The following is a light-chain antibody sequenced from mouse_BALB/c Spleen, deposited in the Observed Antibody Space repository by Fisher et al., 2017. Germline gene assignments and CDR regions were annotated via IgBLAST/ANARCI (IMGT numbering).Light chain of an antibody. J-gene: IGKJ2*01. CDR1: SSVRY. CDR2: DTS. Sequence: IVITQTTAIMSASPGEKVTMTCSASSSVRYMHGYQPKSGTSPKRWIYDTSKLASGVPSRFSGSGSGTFYSLTISSVEAEDAADYYCHQWSSYPTFGGGTKLEIK. V-gene: IGKV4-59*01. CDR3: HQWSSYPT.